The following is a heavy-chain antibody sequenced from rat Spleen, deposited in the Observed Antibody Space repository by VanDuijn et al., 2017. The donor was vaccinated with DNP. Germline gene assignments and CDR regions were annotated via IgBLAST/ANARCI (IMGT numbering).Heavy chain of an antibody. V-gene: IGHV5-25*01. Sequence: EVQLVESGGGLVQPGRSLTFSCAASGFTFSNYYMAWVRQAPTKGLEWVAYISYDGGDTYYPDSVKGRFIISRDNARNTLYLQMNSLKSEDTATYYCARGSTSIYWYFDFWGPGTMVTVSS. CDR2: ISYDGGDT. CDR3: ARGSTSIYWYFDF. J-gene: IGHJ1*01. D-gene: IGHD3-1*01. CDR1: GFTFSNYY.